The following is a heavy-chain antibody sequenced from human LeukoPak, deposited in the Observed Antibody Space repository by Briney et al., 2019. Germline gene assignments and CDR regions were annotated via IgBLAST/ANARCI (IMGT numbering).Heavy chain of an antibody. CDR2: INHSGST. CDR1: GGSFSGYY. J-gene: IGHJ4*02. CDR3: ARMRLGYCSGGSCYALDY. D-gene: IGHD2-15*01. Sequence: PSETLSLTCAVSGGSFSGYYWSWIRQPPGKGLEWIGEINHSGSTNYNPSLKSRVTISVDTSKNQFSLKLSSVTAADTAVYYCARMRLGYCSGGSCYALDYWGQGTLVTVSS. V-gene: IGHV4-34*01.